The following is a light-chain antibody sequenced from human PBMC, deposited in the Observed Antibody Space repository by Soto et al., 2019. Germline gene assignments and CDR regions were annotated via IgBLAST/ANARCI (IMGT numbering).Light chain of an antibody. V-gene: IGKV3-20*01. J-gene: IGKJ5*01. CDR3: QQYGTSPRT. Sequence: EIVLTQSPGTLSLSPGERATLSCRASQSIGSNYLAWYQQKPGQAPRLLISGASRRATGIPDRFSGSGSGTDFTLTISRLESEDFALYYCQQYGTSPRTFGQGTRLEIK. CDR1: QSIGSNY. CDR2: GAS.